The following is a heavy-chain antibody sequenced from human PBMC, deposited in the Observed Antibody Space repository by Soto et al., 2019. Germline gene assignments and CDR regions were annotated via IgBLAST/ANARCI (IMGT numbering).Heavy chain of an antibody. CDR3: AKLDWLLSFTDS. Sequence: GGSLRLSCAASGFTFSNYGMHWVRQAPGKGLEWVAVISFDGSNKYYSDSVKGRFTISRDNSKNTLYLQMNNLRAEDTAIYYCAKLDWLLSFTDSWGQGTLVTVSS. CDR1: GFTFSNYG. J-gene: IGHJ4*02. D-gene: IGHD3-9*01. CDR2: ISFDGSNK. V-gene: IGHV3-30*18.